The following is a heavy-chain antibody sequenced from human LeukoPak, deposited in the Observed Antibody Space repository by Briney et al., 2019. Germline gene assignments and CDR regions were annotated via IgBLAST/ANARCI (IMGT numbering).Heavy chain of an antibody. CDR3: TRDPNGDYVGAFDM. J-gene: IGHJ3*02. CDR1: GITFSTYA. CDR2: IRGSGGGT. V-gene: IGHV3-23*01. Sequence: GGSLRLSCAASGITFSTYAMTWVRQAPGKGLEWVSSIRGSGGGTDYADSVKGRFTISRDNSRDTLFLQVNSLRAEDTALYYCTRDPNGDYVGAFDMWGPGTMVTVSS. D-gene: IGHD4-17*01.